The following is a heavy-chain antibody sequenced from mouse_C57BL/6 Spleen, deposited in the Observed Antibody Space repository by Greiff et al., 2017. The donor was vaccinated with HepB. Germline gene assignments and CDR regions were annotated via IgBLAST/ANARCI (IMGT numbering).Heavy chain of an antibody. D-gene: IGHD2-4*01. CDR2: FYPGSGSI. Sequence: QVQLQQSGAELVKPGASVKLSCKASGYTFTEYTIHWVKQRSGQGLEWIGWFYPGSGSIKYNEKFKDKATLTADKSSSTVYMELSRLTSEDSAVYFCARHEGGGIYYDYDEGYFDVWGTGTTVTVSS. CDR3: ARHEGGGIYYDYDEGYFDV. J-gene: IGHJ1*03. CDR1: GYTFTEYT. V-gene: IGHV1-62-2*01.